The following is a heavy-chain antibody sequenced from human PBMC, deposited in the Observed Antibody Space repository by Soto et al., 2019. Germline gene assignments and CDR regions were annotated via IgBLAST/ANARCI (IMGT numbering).Heavy chain of an antibody. CDR2: IYWDDDK. Sequence: GPTLVNPTQTLTLTCSLSGFSVSSNGARVGWIRQPPGKALEWLALIYWDDDKKYNPSLKSRLTITKDTSENQVVLTLTDVDPADTATYYCVHGTLGSYGHVYFDYWGQGTLVTVSS. CDR3: VHGTLGSYGHVYFDY. V-gene: IGHV2-5*02. J-gene: IGHJ4*02. CDR1: GFSVSSNGAR. D-gene: IGHD5-18*01.